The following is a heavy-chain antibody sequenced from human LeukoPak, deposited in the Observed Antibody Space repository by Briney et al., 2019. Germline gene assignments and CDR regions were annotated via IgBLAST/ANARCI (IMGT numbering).Heavy chain of an antibody. Sequence: GASVKVSWKTSGYTFIDYFIHWVRQAPGQGLEWMGRLNPNNGYTFYTEEFQGRVTMTTDTSISTAYMELSRLTSDDTALYYCARDLSSTSNWEFDYWGQGTLVTVSS. CDR1: GYTFIDYF. V-gene: IGHV1-2*06. D-gene: IGHD7-27*01. CDR2: LNPNNGYT. J-gene: IGHJ4*02. CDR3: ARDLSSTSNWEFDY.